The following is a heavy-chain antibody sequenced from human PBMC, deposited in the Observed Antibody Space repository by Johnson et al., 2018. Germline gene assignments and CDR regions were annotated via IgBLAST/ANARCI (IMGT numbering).Heavy chain of an antibody. D-gene: IGHD6-6*01. CDR2: ISSSSSTI. J-gene: IGHJ6*03. CDR3: ARDRSSSSVIYYYYYMDV. Sequence: EVQLLESGGGLVQPGGSLRLSCAASGFTFSSYSMNWVRQAPGKGREWVSYISSSSSTIYYADSVKGRFTISRDNAKNSLYLQMNSLRAEDTAVYYCARDRSSSSVIYYYYYMDVWGKGTTVTVSS. CDR1: GFTFSSYS. V-gene: IGHV3-48*01.